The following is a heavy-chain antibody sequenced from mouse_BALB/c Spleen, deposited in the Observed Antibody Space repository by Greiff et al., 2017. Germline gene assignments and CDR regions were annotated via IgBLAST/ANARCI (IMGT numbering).Heavy chain of an antibody. Sequence: QVQLQQSGPGLVQPSQSLSITCTASGFSLTSYGVHWVRQSPGKGLEWLGVIWSGGSTDYNAAFISRLSISKDNSKSQVFFKMNSLQANDTAIYYCASYDYEVAYWGQGTLVTVSA. V-gene: IGHV2-2*02. CDR3: ASYDYEVAY. D-gene: IGHD2-4*01. J-gene: IGHJ3*01. CDR2: IWSGGST. CDR1: GFSLTSYG.